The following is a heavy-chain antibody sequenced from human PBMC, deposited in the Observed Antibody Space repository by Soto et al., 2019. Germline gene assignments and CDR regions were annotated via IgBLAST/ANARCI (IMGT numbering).Heavy chain of an antibody. CDR1: GGSISSSSYY. Sequence: QLQLQESGPGLVKPSETLSLTCTVSGGSISSSSYYWGWIRQPPGKGLEWIGSIYYSGSTYYNPSLKSRVTISVDTSKNQFSLMLSSVTAADTAVYYCARRPRGIAAAGAPFDPWGQGTLVTVSS. CDR3: ARRPRGIAAAGAPFDP. J-gene: IGHJ5*02. V-gene: IGHV4-39*01. CDR2: IYYSGST. D-gene: IGHD6-13*01.